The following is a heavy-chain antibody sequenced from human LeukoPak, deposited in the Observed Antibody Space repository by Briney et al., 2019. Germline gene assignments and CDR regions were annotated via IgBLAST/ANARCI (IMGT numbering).Heavy chain of an antibody. V-gene: IGHV4-39*01. CDR1: GGSISSSDYY. CDR2: IYYNGNT. D-gene: IGHD4-23*01. CDR3: ARTVGTHRFDY. Sequence: SETLSLTCSVSGGSISSSDYYWGWIRQPPGERLEWLGPIYYNGNTYYNPSRESSVIISVDPSKNQFSLKLTSVPAPDPAVYFRARTVGTHRFDYWGQGILVTVSS. J-gene: IGHJ4*02.